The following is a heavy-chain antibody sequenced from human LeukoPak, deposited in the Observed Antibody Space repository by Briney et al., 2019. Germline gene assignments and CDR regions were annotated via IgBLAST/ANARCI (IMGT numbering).Heavy chain of an antibody. V-gene: IGHV1-69*05. D-gene: IGHD2-2*01. CDR3: ARDRGCSSTSCSDAFDI. Sequence: SVKVSCKASGGTFSSYAISWVRQAPGQGLEWMGEIIPIFGTANYAQKFQGRVTITTDESTSTAYMELSSLRSEDTAVYYCARDRGCSSTSCSDAFDIWGQGTMVTVSS. CDR1: GGTFSSYA. J-gene: IGHJ3*02. CDR2: IIPIFGTA.